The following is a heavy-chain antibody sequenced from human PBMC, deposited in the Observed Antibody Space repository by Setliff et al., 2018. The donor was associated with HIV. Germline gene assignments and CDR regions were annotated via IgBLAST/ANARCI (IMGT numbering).Heavy chain of an antibody. CDR2: IDYSGSA. J-gene: IGHJ6*03. CDR3: ARQYCGGDCHFYYYMDV. Sequence: SETMSLTCTVSGGSVNSATYYWSWIRQHPGKGLEWIGYIDYSGSAFYNPSLKSRVTISVDTSKNQFSLNLNSVTAADTAVYYCARQYCGGDCHFYYYMDVWGQGTQVTVSS. D-gene: IGHD2-21*02. V-gene: IGHV4-39*01. CDR1: GGSVNSATYY.